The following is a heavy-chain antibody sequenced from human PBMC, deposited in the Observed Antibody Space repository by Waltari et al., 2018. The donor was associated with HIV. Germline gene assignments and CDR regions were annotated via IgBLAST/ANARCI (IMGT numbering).Heavy chain of an antibody. CDR3: ASSRSDYDTKYYGMGV. V-gene: IGHV3-7*01. CDR1: GIPFGSPC. Sequence: EVHLVASVGNLVQPGGSMSLHCTHSGIPFGSPCVDWVRQAPGEGLEWVATIMYDGSDEVYVDSVKGRFTISRDNAKSSLYLQMNSLRVEDSAIYYCASSRSDYDTKYYGMGVWGQGTTVSVSS. CDR2: IMYDGSDE. D-gene: IGHD5-12*01. J-gene: IGHJ6*02.